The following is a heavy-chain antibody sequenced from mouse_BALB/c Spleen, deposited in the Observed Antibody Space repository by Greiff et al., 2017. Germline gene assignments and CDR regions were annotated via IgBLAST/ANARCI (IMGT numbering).Heavy chain of an antibody. Sequence: ESGPGLVKPSQSLSLTCTVTGYSITSDYAWNWIRQFPGNKLEWMGYISYSGSTSYNPSLKSRISITRDTSKNQFFLQLNSVTTEDTATYYCASGNYWYFDVWGAGTTVTVSS. CDR1: GYSITSDYA. V-gene: IGHV3-2*02. J-gene: IGHJ1*01. CDR3: ASGNYWYFDV. D-gene: IGHD2-1*01. CDR2: ISYSGST.